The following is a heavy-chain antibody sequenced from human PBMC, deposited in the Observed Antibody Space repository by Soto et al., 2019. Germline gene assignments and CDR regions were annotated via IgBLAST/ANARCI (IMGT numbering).Heavy chain of an antibody. V-gene: IGHV4-30-4*01. Sequence: KPSETLSLTCTVSGGSISSGDYYWSWIRQPPGKGLEWIGYIYYSGSTYYNPSLKSRVTISVDTSKNQFSLKLSSVTAADTAVYYCARNLIVVATTWFDHWGQGTLGTVSS. D-gene: IGHD2-21*01. CDR3: ARNLIVVATTWFDH. CDR2: IYYSGST. J-gene: IGHJ5*02. CDR1: GGSISSGDYY.